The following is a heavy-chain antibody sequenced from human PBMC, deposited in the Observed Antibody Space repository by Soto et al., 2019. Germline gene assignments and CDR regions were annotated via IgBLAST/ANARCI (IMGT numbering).Heavy chain of an antibody. D-gene: IGHD5-12*01. CDR1: GFSFSTHT. Sequence: GGSLRLSCAASGFSFSTHTMNWVRQAPGKGLEWVSSISSSSSYIYYADSVKGRFTISRDNAKKSLYLQMNSLRAEDTAVYYCSRDLIVATITDPRGQGTRVTVSS. CDR3: SRDLIVATITDP. CDR2: ISSSSSYI. J-gene: IGHJ5*02. V-gene: IGHV3-21*01.